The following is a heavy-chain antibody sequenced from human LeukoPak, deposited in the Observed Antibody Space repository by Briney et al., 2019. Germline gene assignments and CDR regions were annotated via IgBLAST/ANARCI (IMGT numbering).Heavy chain of an antibody. CDR3: AELGITMIGGV. V-gene: IGHV4-34*12. D-gene: IGHD3-10*02. Sequence: SETLSLTCVDYGESFSGYYWTWIRQPPGKGLEWIGEIIDTGSTKYNSSLKSRVTISVDTSKNEFSLNLTSVTAADTAIYYCAELGITMIGGVWGKGTTVTISS. J-gene: IGHJ6*04. CDR1: GESFSGYY. CDR2: IIDTGST.